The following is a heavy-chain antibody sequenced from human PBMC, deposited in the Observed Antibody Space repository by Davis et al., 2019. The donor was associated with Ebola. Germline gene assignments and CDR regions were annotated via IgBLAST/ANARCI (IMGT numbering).Heavy chain of an antibody. J-gene: IGHJ5*02. D-gene: IGHD6-13*01. Sequence: MPSETLSLTCAVSGGSISSGGYSWSWIRQPPGKGLEWIGYIYHSGSTYYNPSLKSRVTISVDRSKNQFSLKLSSVTAADTAVYYCARTPSSSWDNWFDPWGQGTLVTVSS. CDR3: ARTPSSSWDNWFDP. V-gene: IGHV4-30-2*01. CDR1: GGSISSGGYS. CDR2: IYHSGST.